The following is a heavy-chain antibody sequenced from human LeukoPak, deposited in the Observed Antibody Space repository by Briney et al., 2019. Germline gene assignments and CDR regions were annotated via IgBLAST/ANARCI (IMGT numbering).Heavy chain of an antibody. CDR2: ISSSSYI. V-gene: IGHV3-21*04. D-gene: IGHD4-17*01. J-gene: IGHJ4*02. CDR3: ANGNDYGDAFDY. Sequence: PGGSLRLSCVASGFTLSSYNMNSVRQAPGKGLEWVSFISSSSYIHYADSVKGRFTISRDNSKNTLYLQMNSLRAEDTAVYFCANGNDYGDAFDYWGQGTLVTVSS. CDR1: GFTLSSYN.